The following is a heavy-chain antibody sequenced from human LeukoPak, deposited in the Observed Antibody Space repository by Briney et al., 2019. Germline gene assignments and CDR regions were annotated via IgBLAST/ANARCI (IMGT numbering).Heavy chain of an antibody. CDR1: GFTFSRNS. CDR3: VRSVVAATYYYYYYMDV. Sequence: GGSLRLSCAASGFTFSRNSMNWVRQAPGKGLEWVSSISTSSSYIYYADSVKGRFTISRDNARNSLYLQMNSLRADDTAVYYCVRSVVAATYYYYYYMDVWGKGATVTISS. D-gene: IGHD2-15*01. V-gene: IGHV3-21*01. J-gene: IGHJ6*03. CDR2: ISTSSSYI.